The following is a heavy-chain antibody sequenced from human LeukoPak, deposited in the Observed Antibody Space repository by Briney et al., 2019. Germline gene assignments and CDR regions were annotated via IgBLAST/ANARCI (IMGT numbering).Heavy chain of an antibody. CDR2: IYPGDSDT. Sequence: GESLKISCKGSGYSFTSYWIGWVRQMPGKGLEWMGIIYPGDSDTRYSPSFQGQVTISADKSISTAYLQWSSLKASDTAMHYCARRSSSGNYYYYMDVWGKGTTVTVSS. CDR3: ARRSSSGNYYYYMDV. CDR1: GYSFTSYW. V-gene: IGHV5-51*01. J-gene: IGHJ6*03. D-gene: IGHD6-6*01.